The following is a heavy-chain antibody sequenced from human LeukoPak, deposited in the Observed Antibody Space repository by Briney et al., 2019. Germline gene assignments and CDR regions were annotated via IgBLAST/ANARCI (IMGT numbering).Heavy chain of an antibody. J-gene: IGHJ3*02. Sequence: GGSLRLSCAASELNVSNNYMNWVRQAPGNGLKWVSVIYSGGTTNYADSVQGRFTISRDSSKNTVYLQMNRLRADDTAVYYCAREHYDYFWGTYRSYALDIWGQGTMVTVSS. V-gene: IGHV3-53*01. CDR2: IYSGGTT. CDR3: AREHYDYFWGTYRSYALDI. D-gene: IGHD3-16*02. CDR1: ELNVSNNY.